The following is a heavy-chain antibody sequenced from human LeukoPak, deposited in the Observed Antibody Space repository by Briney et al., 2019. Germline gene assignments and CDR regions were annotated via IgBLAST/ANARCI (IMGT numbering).Heavy chain of an antibody. D-gene: IGHD2-21*02. V-gene: IGHV1-69*05. CDR1: GGTFSSYA. CDR3: AILPVVVTAVDY. Sequence: SVRVSCKASGGTFSSYAISWVRQAPGQGLEWMGRIIPIFGTANYAQKFQGRVTITTDESTSTAYMELSSLRSEDTAVYYCAILPVVVTAVDYWGQGTLVTVSS. J-gene: IGHJ4*02. CDR2: IIPIFGTA.